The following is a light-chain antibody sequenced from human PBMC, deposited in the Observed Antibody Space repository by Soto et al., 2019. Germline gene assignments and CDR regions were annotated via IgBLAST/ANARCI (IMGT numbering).Light chain of an antibody. CDR3: SSYAGNNKLV. V-gene: IGLV2-8*01. CDR1: SNDIGDYKY. Sequence: QSALTQPPSASGSPGQSVTISCTGTSNDIGDYKYVSWHQQHPGKAPKLIIYEVTKRPSGVPDRFSGSKSGNTASLTVPGLQAEDEADYYCSSYAGNNKLVFGGGTKLTVL. J-gene: IGLJ2*01. CDR2: EVT.